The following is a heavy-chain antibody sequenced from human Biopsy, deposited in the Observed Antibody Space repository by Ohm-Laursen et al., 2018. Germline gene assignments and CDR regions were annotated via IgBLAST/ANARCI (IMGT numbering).Heavy chain of an antibody. Sequence: SQTLSLTCTVSGGSLNFYYWSWIRQPPRKGLEWIGYMYYSGSTKYSPSLKNRVTVSFDTSRNQFSLKLTSMTPADTAVYYCVRGRSPATYWGQGALVIVSS. CDR1: GGSLNFYY. J-gene: IGHJ4*02. CDR3: VRGRSPATY. D-gene: IGHD3-16*01. V-gene: IGHV4-59*01. CDR2: MYYSGST.